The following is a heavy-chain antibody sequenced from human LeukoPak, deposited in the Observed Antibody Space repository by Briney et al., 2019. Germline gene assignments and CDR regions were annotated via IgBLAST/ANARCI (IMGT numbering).Heavy chain of an antibody. D-gene: IGHD2-15*01. V-gene: IGHV3-15*01. CDR3: ATDLYVVGENYFDY. CDR2: IKRISDGGTP. CDR1: GFTFSNVW. J-gene: IGHJ4*02. Sequence: GGSLRLSCAASGFTFSNVWMSWVRQAPGKGLEWVARIKRISDGGTPDYAAPVNGRFTISRDDSKTTLYLEMNSLKTEDTAVYFCATDLYVVGENYFDYWGQGTLVTVSS.